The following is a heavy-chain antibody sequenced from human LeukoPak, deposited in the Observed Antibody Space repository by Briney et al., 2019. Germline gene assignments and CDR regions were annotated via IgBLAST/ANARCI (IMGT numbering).Heavy chain of an antibody. CDR3: ARLRWQLVGPFFDY. D-gene: IGHD1-26*01. V-gene: IGHV4-59*07. J-gene: IGHJ4*02. CDR1: GDSISIYY. CDR2: IYSSGNT. Sequence: SDTLSLTCSFSGDSISIYYWSGLRHSPGKGLEWSGHIYSSGNTDYNSSLKSRVNISVDTSKSQFSLRLSSVTATDRAVYYCARLRWQLVGPFFDYWGQGILVTVSS.